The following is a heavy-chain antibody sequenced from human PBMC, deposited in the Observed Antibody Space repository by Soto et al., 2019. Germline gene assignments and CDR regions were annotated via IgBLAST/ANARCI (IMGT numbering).Heavy chain of an antibody. D-gene: IGHD1-1*01. CDR2: ISSSSSTI. Sequence: EVQLVESGGGLVQPGGSLRLSCAASGFTFSSYSMNWVRQAPGKGLEWVSYISSSSSTIYYADSVKGRFTISRDNAKNSLYLQMNSLRDEDTAVYYCARTSTWNDGFYYGMDVWGQGTTVTVSS. J-gene: IGHJ6*02. V-gene: IGHV3-48*02. CDR3: ARTSTWNDGFYYGMDV. CDR1: GFTFSSYS.